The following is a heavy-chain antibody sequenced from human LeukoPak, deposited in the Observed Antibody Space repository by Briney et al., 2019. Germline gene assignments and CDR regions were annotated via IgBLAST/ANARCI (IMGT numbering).Heavy chain of an antibody. J-gene: IGHJ6*04. CDR3: AAEGMDV. CDR1: GFTFSSYS. CDR2: ISSSSSTI. Sequence: QPGESLRLSCAASGFTFSSYSMNWVRQASGKGLEWVSYISSSSSTIYYADSVKGRFTVSRDNAKNSLYLQMNSLRAEDTAVYYCAAEGMDVWGKGPTVTVSS. V-gene: IGHV3-48*01.